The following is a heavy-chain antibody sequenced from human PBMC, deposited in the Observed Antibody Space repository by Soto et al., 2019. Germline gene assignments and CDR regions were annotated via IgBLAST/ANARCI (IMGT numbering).Heavy chain of an antibody. CDR3: ARDLGYCSSTRCWPLDY. D-gene: IGHD2-2*01. J-gene: IGHJ4*02. Sequence: QVQLVQSGAEVKKPGASVKVSCKASGYTFTSYGISWVRQAPGQGLEWMGWISAYNGNTNYAQKLQGRVTMTTDTATSTAYMELRRLRSDDTAVYYCARDLGYCSSTRCWPLDYWGQGTLVTVSS. CDR2: ISAYNGNT. V-gene: IGHV1-18*01. CDR1: GYTFTSYG.